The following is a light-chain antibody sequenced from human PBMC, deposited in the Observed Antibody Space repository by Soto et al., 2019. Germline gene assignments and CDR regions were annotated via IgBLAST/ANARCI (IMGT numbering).Light chain of an antibody. CDR1: SSDVGSYNL. CDR2: EGS. CDR3: CSYAGSVTYV. J-gene: IGLJ1*01. Sequence: QSALTQPASVSGSPGQSITISCTGTSSDVGSYNLVSWYQQYPGKAPKLMIYEGSKRPSGVSNRFSGSKSGNSASLTIFGLQAEDEADYYCCSYAGSVTYVFGTGTKGTVL. V-gene: IGLV2-23*01.